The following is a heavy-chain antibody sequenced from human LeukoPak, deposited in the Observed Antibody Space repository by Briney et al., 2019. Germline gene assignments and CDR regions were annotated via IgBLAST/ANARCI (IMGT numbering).Heavy chain of an antibody. D-gene: IGHD4-17*01. CDR3: ARDLGDYGGYYYYGMDV. Sequence: PSQTLSLTCTVFGGSISSGGYYWSWVRQPPGKGLEWIGYIYHSGSTYYNPSLKSRVTISVDTSKNQFSLKLSSVTAADTAVYYCARDLGDYGGYYYYGMDVWGQGTTVTVSS. J-gene: IGHJ6*02. V-gene: IGHV4-30-2*01. CDR1: GGSISSGGYY. CDR2: IYHSGST.